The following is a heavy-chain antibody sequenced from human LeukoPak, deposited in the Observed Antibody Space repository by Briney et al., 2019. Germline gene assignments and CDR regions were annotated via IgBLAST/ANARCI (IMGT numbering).Heavy chain of an antibody. CDR3: AKSHGSDWYSRLDP. CDR1: GGSISSYC. D-gene: IGHD6-19*01. CDR2: IHYSGNT. Sequence: SETPSLTCTVSGGSISSYCWSWIRQPPEKGLEYIGYIHYSGNTNYNPSLKSRVTISADTSKNRFSLKLSSVTAADTAVYYCAKSHGSDWYSRLDPWGQGTLVTVSS. V-gene: IGHV4-59*01. J-gene: IGHJ5*02.